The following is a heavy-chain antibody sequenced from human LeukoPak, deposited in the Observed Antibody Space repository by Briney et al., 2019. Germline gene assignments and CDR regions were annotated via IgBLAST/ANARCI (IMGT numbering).Heavy chain of an antibody. CDR3: ARVGGDHSTGHYSVDY. D-gene: IGHD3-22*01. CDR1: GYSITSTYW. J-gene: IGHJ4*02. CDR2: LHHSGST. Sequence: SSETLSLTCAVSGYSITSTYWWGWIRQTPGTGLEWIGSLHHSGSTSYSPSLKSRVTISADTSKNQFSLRLSSVTAADTALYYCARVGGDHSTGHYSVDYWGQGTLVTVSS. V-gene: IGHV4-38-2*01.